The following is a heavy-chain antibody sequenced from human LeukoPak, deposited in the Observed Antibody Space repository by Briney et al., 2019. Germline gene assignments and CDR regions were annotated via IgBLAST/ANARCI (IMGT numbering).Heavy chain of an antibody. CDR1: GYTFTSYA. CDR3: ARGRLGGVVNWFDP. V-gene: IGHV7-4-1*02. D-gene: IGHD3-3*01. CDR2: INTNTGNP. J-gene: IGHJ5*02. Sequence: ASVKVSCKASGYTFTSYAMNWVRQAPGQGLEWMGWINTNTGNPTYAQGFTGRFVFSLDTSVSTAYLQISSLKAEDTAVYYCARGRLGGVVNWFDPWGQGTLVTVSS.